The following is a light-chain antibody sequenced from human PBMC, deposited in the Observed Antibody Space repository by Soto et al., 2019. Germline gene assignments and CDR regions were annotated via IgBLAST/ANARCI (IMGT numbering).Light chain of an antibody. J-gene: IGKJ1*01. Sequence: DIQMTQSPSTLSASVGDRVTITCRASQSVRSWLAWYQHKPGKAPKLLISQASSLQSGVPSRFSGGGYGTEFTISISNLQPDDFTTHYCQRYDAFSRTFRQGTKVDLK. CDR3: QRYDAFSRT. CDR2: QAS. CDR1: QSVRSW. V-gene: IGKV1-5*03.